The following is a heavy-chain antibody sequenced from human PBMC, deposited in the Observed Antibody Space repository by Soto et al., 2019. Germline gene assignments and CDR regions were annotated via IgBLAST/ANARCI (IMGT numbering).Heavy chain of an antibody. CDR2: IRGSGLKT. CDR1: GFSFSSFA. D-gene: IGHD4-17*01. CDR3: AKGADFGDFVGGGYFDY. V-gene: IGHV3-23*01. Sequence: GSLRLSCGASGFSFSSFAVSWFRQAPGKGLEWVSFIRGSGLKTNYADSVKGRFTISRDNSKNTIYLQMNSLRAEDTAVYYCAKGADFGDFVGGGYFDYWGQGTLVTVSS. J-gene: IGHJ4*02.